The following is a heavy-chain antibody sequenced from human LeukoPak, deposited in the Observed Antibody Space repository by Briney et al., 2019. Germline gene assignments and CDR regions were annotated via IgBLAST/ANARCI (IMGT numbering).Heavy chain of an antibody. CDR3: ARAYSSGWYFDY. V-gene: IGHV1-2*02. Sequence: ASVKVSCKASGYTFTGYYMHWVRQAPGQGLEWMGWINPNSGGTNYAQKFQGRVTMTRDTSTSTVYMELSSLRSEDTAVYYCARAYSSGWYFDYWGQGTLVTVSS. J-gene: IGHJ4*02. CDR2: INPNSGGT. D-gene: IGHD6-19*01. CDR1: GYTFTGYY.